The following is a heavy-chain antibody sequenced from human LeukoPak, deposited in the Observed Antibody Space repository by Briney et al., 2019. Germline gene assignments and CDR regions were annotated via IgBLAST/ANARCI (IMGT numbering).Heavy chain of an antibody. J-gene: IGHJ4*02. CDR1: GYSITSGYY. Sequence: SETLSLTCIVSGYSITSGYYWGWIRQPPGKGLEWIGIISRSGDTYYNPSLKSRVTISVDTSKNQFSLKLSSVTAADTAVYYCARQNYYDSSGYMSVDYWGQGTLVTVSS. CDR2: ISRSGDT. D-gene: IGHD3-22*01. CDR3: ARQNYYDSSGYMSVDY. V-gene: IGHV4-38-2*02.